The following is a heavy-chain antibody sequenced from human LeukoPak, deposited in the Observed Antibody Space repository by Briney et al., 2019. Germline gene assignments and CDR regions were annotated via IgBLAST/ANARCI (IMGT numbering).Heavy chain of an antibody. V-gene: IGHV3-74*01. J-gene: IGHJ4*02. CDR3: ARVSSRSWWALDY. Sequence: PGGSLRLSCAASGFTFSSYWMHWVRQAPEKGLVWVSRINTDGSSTSYADSVKGRFTISRDNAKNTLYLQMNSLRAEDTAVYYCARVSSRSWWALDYWGQGTLVTVSS. D-gene: IGHD6-13*01. CDR2: INTDGSST. CDR1: GFTFSSYW.